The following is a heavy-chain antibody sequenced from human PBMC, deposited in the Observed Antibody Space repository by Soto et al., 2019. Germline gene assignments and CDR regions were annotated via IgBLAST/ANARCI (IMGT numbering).Heavy chain of an antibody. CDR3: ARVSGYFDWLLSAKYYFDY. CDR2: IYYSGST. J-gene: IGHJ4*02. V-gene: IGHV4-59*01. Sequence: QVQLQESGPGLVKPSETLSLTCTVSGGSISSYYWSWIRQPPGKGLEWIGYIYYSGSTNYNPPLKSRVTISVDTSKNQFSLKLSSVTAADTAVYYCARVSGYFDWLLSAKYYFDYWGQGTLVTVSS. D-gene: IGHD3-9*01. CDR1: GGSISSYY.